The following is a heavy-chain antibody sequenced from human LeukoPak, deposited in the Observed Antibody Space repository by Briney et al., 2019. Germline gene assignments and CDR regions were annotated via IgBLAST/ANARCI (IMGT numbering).Heavy chain of an antibody. V-gene: IGHV3-11*04. CDR1: GFTFSDYY. CDR3: ARESNVVVIAYPPFDY. CDR2: ISSSGSTI. Sequence: GGSLRLSWAASGFTFSDYYMSWIRQAPGKGLEWVSYISSSGSTIYYADSVKGRFTISRDNAKNSLYLQMNSLRAEDTAVYYCARESNVVVIAYPPFDYWGQGTLVTVSS. J-gene: IGHJ4*02. D-gene: IGHD2-21*01.